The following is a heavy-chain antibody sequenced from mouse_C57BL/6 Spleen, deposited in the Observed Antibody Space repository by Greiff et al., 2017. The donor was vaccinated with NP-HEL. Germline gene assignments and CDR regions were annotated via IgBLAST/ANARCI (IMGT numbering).Heavy chain of an antibody. J-gene: IGHJ3*01. V-gene: IGHV1-76*01. Sequence: VQLQESGAELVRPGASVKLSCKASGYTFTDYYINWVKQRPGQGLEWIARIYPGSGNTYYNEKFKGKATLTAEKSSSTAYMQLSSLTSEDSAVYFCARTRVYYDYDDGPFAYWGQGTLVTVSA. D-gene: IGHD2-4*01. CDR3: ARTRVYYDYDDGPFAY. CDR1: GYTFTDYY. CDR2: IYPGSGNT.